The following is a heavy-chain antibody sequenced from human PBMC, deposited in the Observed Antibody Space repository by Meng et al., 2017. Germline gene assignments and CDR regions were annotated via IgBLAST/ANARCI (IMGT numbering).Heavy chain of an antibody. Sequence: QVQLQPWGAGLLTPSETLSLTCAVYGGSFSGYYWSWIRQPPGKGLEWIGEINHSGSTNYNPSLKSRVTISVDTSKNQFSLKLSSVTAADTAVYYCARRGIAARPFYYWGQGTLVTVSS. J-gene: IGHJ4*02. CDR3: ARRGIAARPFYY. D-gene: IGHD6-6*01. V-gene: IGHV4-34*01. CDR1: GGSFSGYY. CDR2: INHSGST.